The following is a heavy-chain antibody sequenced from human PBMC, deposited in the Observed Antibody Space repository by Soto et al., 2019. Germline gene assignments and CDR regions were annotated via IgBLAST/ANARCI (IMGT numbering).Heavy chain of an antibody. CDR2: ISAYNGNT. V-gene: IGHV1-18*01. J-gene: IGHJ6*02. CDR1: GYTFTSYG. Sequence: ASVKVSCKASGYTFTSYGISWVRQAPGQGLERMGWISAYNGNTNYAQKLQGRVTMTTDTSTSTAYMELRSLRSDDTAVYYCARDNSGSYSYYYYYGMDVWGQGTTVTRLL. CDR3: ARDNSGSYSYYYYYGMDV. D-gene: IGHD1-26*01.